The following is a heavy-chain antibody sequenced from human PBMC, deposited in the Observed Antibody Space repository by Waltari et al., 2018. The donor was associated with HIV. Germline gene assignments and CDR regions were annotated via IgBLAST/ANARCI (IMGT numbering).Heavy chain of an antibody. V-gene: IGHV3-74*01. D-gene: IGHD3-10*01. CDR3: VRLLRGAGFGSGSCGDS. J-gene: IGHJ4*02. CDR2: IDNDGRVN. Sequence: VESGGAAVQPGGSLRLSCTASGFVFGSHWMHWVRQSPGGGLVWGSRIDNDGRVNKYADSVKGRFTVSRDNDENSLYLQMSNLRAEDTAVYYCVRLLRGAGFGSGSCGDSWGQGALVTVSS. CDR1: GFVFGSHW.